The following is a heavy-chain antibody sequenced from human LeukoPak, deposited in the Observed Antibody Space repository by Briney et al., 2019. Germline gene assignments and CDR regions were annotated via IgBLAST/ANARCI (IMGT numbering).Heavy chain of an antibody. Sequence: SETLSLTCTVSGVSISRSYSYWGGIRQPPGMGLEWIGSIYYTGNTYYNASLKSQVSISIDTSKNQFSLKLTSVTAADTAVYYCARQTGSGLFILPGGQGTLVTVSS. CDR2: IYYTGNT. V-gene: IGHV4-39*01. CDR1: GVSISRSYSY. CDR3: ARQTGSGLFILP. J-gene: IGHJ4*02. D-gene: IGHD3/OR15-3a*01.